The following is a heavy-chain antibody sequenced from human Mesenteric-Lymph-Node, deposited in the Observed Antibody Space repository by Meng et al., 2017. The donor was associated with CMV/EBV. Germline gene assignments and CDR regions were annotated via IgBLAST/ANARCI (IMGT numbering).Heavy chain of an antibody. V-gene: IGHV4-31*02. CDR2: IYYSGST. CDR1: GGSISSGGYY. D-gene: IGHD3-3*01. CDR3: ARAYYDFWSGIDY. J-gene: IGHJ4*02. Sequence: TVYGGSISSGGYYWSWIRQHPGKGLEWIGYIYYSGSTYYNPSLKSRVTISVDTSKNQFSLKLSSVTAADTAVYYCARAYYDFWSGIDYWGQGTLVTVSS.